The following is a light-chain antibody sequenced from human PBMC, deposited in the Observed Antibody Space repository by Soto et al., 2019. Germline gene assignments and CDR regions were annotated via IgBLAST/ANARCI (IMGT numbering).Light chain of an antibody. Sequence: PGERANLGGRRSQSVSTSQLAWYQQKPGQAPRLLIYGASTRATGIPARFSGSGSGTELNLTISRLRPYCLAVHPCYDDPRSAAAWTFGQGTKVDIK. J-gene: IGKJ1*01. V-gene: IGKV3D-7*01. CDR2: GAS. CDR3: YDDPRSAAAWT. CDR1: QSVSTSQ.